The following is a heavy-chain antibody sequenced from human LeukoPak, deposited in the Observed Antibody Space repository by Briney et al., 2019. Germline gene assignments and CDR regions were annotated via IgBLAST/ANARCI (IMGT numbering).Heavy chain of an antibody. V-gene: IGHV4-4*02. J-gene: IGHJ5*02. CDR2: IYHSGST. CDR1: GGSISSSNW. CDR3: ARDCSGGSCYSSKNP. D-gene: IGHD2-15*01. Sequence: PSGTLSLTCAVSGGSISSSNWWSWVRQPPGKGLEWIGEIYHSGSTNYNPSLKSRVTISVDKSKNQFSLKLSSVTAADTAVYYCARDCSGGSCYSSKNPWGQGTLVTVSS.